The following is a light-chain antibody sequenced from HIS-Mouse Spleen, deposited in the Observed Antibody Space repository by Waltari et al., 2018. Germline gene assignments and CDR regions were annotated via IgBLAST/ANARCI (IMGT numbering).Light chain of an antibody. CDR3: QQLNSYPPT. CDR2: AAS. J-gene: IGKJ1*01. Sequence: DIQLTQPPSSLSASVGDRVTITFRASQGISSYLAWYQQKTGKAPKLLIYAASTLQSGVPSRFSGSGSGTEFALTLSSLQPEDFATYYCQQLNSYPPTFGQGTKVESK. CDR1: QGISSY. V-gene: IGKV1-9*01.